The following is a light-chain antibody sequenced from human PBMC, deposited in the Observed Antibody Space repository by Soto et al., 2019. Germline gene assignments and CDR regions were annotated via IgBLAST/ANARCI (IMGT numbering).Light chain of an antibody. J-gene: IGKJ2*01. CDR3: QQYGSSPYT. CDR1: QSLNSGY. V-gene: IGKV3-20*01. CDR2: GAS. Sequence: EIVLTQSPGTLSLSPGERATLSCRASQSLNSGYLAWYQQKPGQAPRLLIYGASSRATGIPVRFSGSRSGTDFTLTISRLEPEDFAVYYCQQYGSSPYTFGQGTKLEIK.